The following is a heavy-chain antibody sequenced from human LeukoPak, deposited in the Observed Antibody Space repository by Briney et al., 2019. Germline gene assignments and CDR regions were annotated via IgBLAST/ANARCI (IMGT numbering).Heavy chain of an antibody. Sequence: PSETLSLTCSVSGGSLSTYSWSWVRQSPGKRLEWIGYIYYGGTTNYNPSLKSRVTISADTAKNQFSPRLRSVTAADTAIYYCARDTTAASGMQHWGQGTLVTVSS. CDR2: IYYGGTT. V-gene: IGHV4-59*01. CDR3: ARDTTAASGMQH. CDR1: GGSLSTYS. J-gene: IGHJ4*02. D-gene: IGHD6-25*01.